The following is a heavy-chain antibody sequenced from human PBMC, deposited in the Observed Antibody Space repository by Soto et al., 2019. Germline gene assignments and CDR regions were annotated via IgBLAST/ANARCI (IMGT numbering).Heavy chain of an antibody. V-gene: IGHV2-70*11. CDR1: GFSLSTSGMC. Sequence: SGPTLVNPTQTLTLTCTFSGFSLSTSGMCVSWIRQPPGKALEWLARIDWDDDKYYSTSLKTRLTISKDTSKNQVVLTMTNMDPVDTATYYCARSTYYYDSSGYGFSYFDYWGQGTLVTVSS. CDR2: IDWDDDK. J-gene: IGHJ4*02. CDR3: ARSTYYYDSSGYGFSYFDY. D-gene: IGHD3-22*01.